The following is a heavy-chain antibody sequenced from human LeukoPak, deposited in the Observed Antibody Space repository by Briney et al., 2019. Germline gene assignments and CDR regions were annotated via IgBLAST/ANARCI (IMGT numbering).Heavy chain of an antibody. D-gene: IGHD4-23*01. CDR2: IYYSGST. Sequence: SETLSLTCTVSGGSISSSSYCWGWIRQPPGEGLVYIGSIYYSGSTYYNPSLKSRVTISVDTSKNQFSLTLSSVTAADTAVYYCARQDYGGNIDYWGQGTLVTVSS. CDR1: GGSISSSSYC. V-gene: IGHV4-39*01. CDR3: ARQDYGGNIDY. J-gene: IGHJ4*02.